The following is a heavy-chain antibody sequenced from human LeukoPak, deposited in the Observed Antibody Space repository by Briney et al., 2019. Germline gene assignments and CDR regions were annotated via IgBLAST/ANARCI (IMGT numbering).Heavy chain of an antibody. CDR1: GGSISSYY. CDR3: ASRGVTTVTTFAFDI. D-gene: IGHD4-17*01. J-gene: IGHJ3*02. V-gene: IGHV4-4*07. CDR2: IYTSGST. Sequence: PSETLSLTCTVSGGSISSYYWSWIRQPAGKGLEWIGRIYTSGSTNYNPSLKSRVTMSVDTSKNQFSLKLSSVTAADTAVYYCASRGVTTVTTFAFDIWGQGTMVTVSS.